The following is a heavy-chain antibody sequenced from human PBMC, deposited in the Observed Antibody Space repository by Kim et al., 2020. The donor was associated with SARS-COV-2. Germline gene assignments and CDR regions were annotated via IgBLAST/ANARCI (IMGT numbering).Heavy chain of an antibody. D-gene: IGHD1-1*01. Sequence: GGSLRLSCAASGFNFDDYDINWVRQAPGKGLEWVSGINWKGTHTGYADSVTGRFTISRDNAKKSVYLQMHSLRAEETALYYCAREQVGGTGSFRLDAFNIWGQGTMVTVSS. CDR3: AREQVGGTGSFRLDAFNI. CDR2: INWKGTHT. J-gene: IGHJ3*02. V-gene: IGHV3-20*04. CDR1: GFNFDDYD.